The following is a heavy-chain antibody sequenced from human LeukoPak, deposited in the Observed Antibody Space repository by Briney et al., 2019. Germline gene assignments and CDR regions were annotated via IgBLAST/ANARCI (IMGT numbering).Heavy chain of an antibody. Sequence: GGSLRLSCAASGFTFSSYTMNWVRQAPGKGLEWVSSISSSSSYIYYADSVKGRFTISRDNAKNSLYLQMNSLRAEDTAVYYCARYCSSTSCNDAFGMWGQGTMVTVSS. D-gene: IGHD2-2*01. CDR3: ARYCSSTSCNDAFGM. J-gene: IGHJ3*02. CDR2: ISSSSSYI. V-gene: IGHV3-21*01. CDR1: GFTFSSYT.